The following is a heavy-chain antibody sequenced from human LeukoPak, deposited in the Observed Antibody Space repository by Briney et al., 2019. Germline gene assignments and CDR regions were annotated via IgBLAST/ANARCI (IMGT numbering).Heavy chain of an antibody. CDR3: AKDIAAAGPDAFDI. CDR2: ISGSGCTT. CDR1: GFTFSSYA. Sequence: GXSLRLSCAASGFTFSSYAMSWVRQAPGKGREWVSSISGSGCTTYYADSVKGLFTISTDNSNNTLYLQMNSLRADDTAVYYCAKDIAAAGPDAFDIWGQGTMVTVSS. V-gene: IGHV3-23*01. D-gene: IGHD6-13*01. J-gene: IGHJ3*02.